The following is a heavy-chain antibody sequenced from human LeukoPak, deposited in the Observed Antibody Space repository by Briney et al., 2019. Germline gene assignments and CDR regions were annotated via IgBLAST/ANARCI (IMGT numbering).Heavy chain of an antibody. Sequence: SETLSLTCTVSGGSISSYYWSWIRQPPGEGLEWIGYMYYSGSTNYNPSLKSRVTISVDTSKNQFSLKLSSVTAADTAVYYCASLYSGSYDTGSFDYFNYWGQGTLVTVSS. CDR2: MYYSGST. CDR3: ASLYSGSYDTGSFDYFNY. V-gene: IGHV4-59*01. D-gene: IGHD1-26*01. CDR1: GGSISSYY. J-gene: IGHJ4*02.